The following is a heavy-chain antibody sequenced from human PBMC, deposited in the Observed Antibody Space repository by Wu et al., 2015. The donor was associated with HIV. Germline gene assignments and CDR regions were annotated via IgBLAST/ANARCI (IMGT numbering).Heavy chain of an antibody. CDR3: ARLIHYFDGADYYSDF. D-gene: IGHD2-21*01. J-gene: IGHJ4*02. CDR1: GYIFSNYD. CDR2: VNPNGGNT. Sequence: QVQLVQSGVEVQKPGASVKVSCKASGYIFSNYDVNWVRQAPGQGLEWMGWVNPNGGNTAYAQKFQGRLTITTNISISTAFLDLSRLTSEDTAVYYCARLIHYFDGADYYSDFWGQGTLVTVSS. V-gene: IGHV1-8*03.